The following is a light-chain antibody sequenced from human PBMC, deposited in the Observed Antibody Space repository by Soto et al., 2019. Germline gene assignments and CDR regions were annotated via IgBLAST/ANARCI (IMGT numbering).Light chain of an antibody. CDR3: SSYTSIITVV. CDR2: EVS. J-gene: IGLJ2*01. V-gene: IGLV2-14*03. CDR1: SSDIGGYNY. Sequence: QSALTQPASVSGSPGQSITISCTGSSSDIGGYNYVSWYQQYPGKAPKLLIYEVSNRPSGVSNRFSGSKSGNTASLTISGLQAEDEADYYCSSYTSIITVVFGGGTKLTVL.